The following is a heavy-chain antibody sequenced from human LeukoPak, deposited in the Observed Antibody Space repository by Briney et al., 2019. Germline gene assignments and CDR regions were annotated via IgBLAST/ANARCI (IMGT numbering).Heavy chain of an antibody. D-gene: IGHD2-8*01. Sequence: GGSLRLSCATSGFIFSSDSMIWVRQAPGKGLEWVSSISSTGAYIYYADSLKGRFTISRDNAKNSLYLQMNSLRADDTAVYFCARASFNGPDAFDIWGQGTMVTVSS. CDR3: ARASFNGPDAFDI. J-gene: IGHJ3*02. CDR2: ISSTGAYI. V-gene: IGHV3-21*01. CDR1: GFIFSSDS.